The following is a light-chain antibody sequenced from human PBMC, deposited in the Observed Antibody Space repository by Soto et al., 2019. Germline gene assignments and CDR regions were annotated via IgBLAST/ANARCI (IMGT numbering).Light chain of an antibody. CDR1: ESVTTY. J-gene: IGKJ2*01. CDR3: QQRSYWPTYT. V-gene: IGKV3-11*01. Sequence: EIVFTQSPATLSLSPGERGTLSCRASESVTTYLAWYQQKPGQAPRLLVYDVSNRANGIPARFSGGGSGTDLTLTISNLEPEDFAVYYCQQRSYWPTYTFGQGTKVDIK. CDR2: DVS.